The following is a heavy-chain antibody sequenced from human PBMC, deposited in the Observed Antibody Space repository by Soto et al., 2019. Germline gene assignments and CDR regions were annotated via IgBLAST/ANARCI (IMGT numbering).Heavy chain of an antibody. D-gene: IGHD4-17*01. CDR2: IKQDGSEK. CDR3: ARWGIYGDYGDDYYYYYGMDV. J-gene: IGHJ6*02. CDR1: GFTLSSYC. Sequence: GGSLRLSCAASGFTLSSYCMNWVRQAPGKGLEWLANIKQDGSEKYYVDSVKGRFTISRDNAKNSLYLQMNSLRAEDTAVYYCARWGIYGDYGDDYYYYYGMDVWGQGTTVTAP. V-gene: IGHV3-7*01.